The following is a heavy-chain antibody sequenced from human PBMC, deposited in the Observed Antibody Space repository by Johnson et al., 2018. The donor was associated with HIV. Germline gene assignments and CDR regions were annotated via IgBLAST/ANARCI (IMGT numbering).Heavy chain of an antibody. J-gene: IGHJ3*02. D-gene: IGHD6-13*01. CDR2: IYSGGST. V-gene: IGHV3-66*02. CDR1: GFTFDDYG. Sequence: VQLVESGGGVVRPGGSLRLSCAASGFTFDDYGMSWVRQAPGKGLEWVSIIYSGGSTYYTDSLKGRFTMSRDNSKNTLYLQMNSLRAEDTAVYYCAGDRLGQQLVYAFDIWGQGTMVTVSS. CDR3: AGDRLGQQLVYAFDI.